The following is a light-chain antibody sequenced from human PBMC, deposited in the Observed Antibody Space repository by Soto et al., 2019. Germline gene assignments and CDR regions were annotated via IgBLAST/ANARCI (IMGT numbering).Light chain of an antibody. CDR1: QSVLHAPTDKNY. J-gene: IGKJ4*01. V-gene: IGKV4-1*01. CDR3: QQYDRTPLT. Sequence: DIVMTQSPDSLAVSLGERATINCKSSQSVLHAPTDKNYLDWYQQKAGQPPKLLLSLASTRESGVPDRFSGSGSGTDFTLTITNVQPEDVALYFCQQYDRTPLTFGGGT. CDR2: LAS.